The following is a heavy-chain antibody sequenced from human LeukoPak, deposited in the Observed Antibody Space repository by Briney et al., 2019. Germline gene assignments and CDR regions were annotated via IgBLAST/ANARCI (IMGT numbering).Heavy chain of an antibody. J-gene: IGHJ4*02. Sequence: PGGSLRLSCAASGFTFDDYAMHWVRQAPGKGLEWVSGICWNSGSIGYADSVKGRFTISRDNAKNSLYLQMNSLRAEDTALYYCAKDISPGDIVVVPAAPSFDYWGQGTLVTVSS. V-gene: IGHV3-9*01. CDR1: GFTFDDYA. CDR2: ICWNSGSI. D-gene: IGHD2-2*01. CDR3: AKDISPGDIVVVPAAPSFDY.